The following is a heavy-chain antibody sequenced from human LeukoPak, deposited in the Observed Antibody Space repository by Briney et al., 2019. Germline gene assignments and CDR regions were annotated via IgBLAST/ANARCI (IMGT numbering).Heavy chain of an antibody. CDR3: AREGSCSGGSCAFDI. CDR1: GFTFRTYA. D-gene: IGHD2-15*01. CDR2: TSGSGGST. V-gene: IGHV3-23*01. Sequence: GGSLRLSCAASGFTFRTYAMSWVRQTPGKGLDWVSVTSGSGGSTYYADSVKGRFTISRDNSKNTLYLQMNSLRAEDTAVYYCAREGSCSGGSCAFDIWGQGTMVTVSS. J-gene: IGHJ3*02.